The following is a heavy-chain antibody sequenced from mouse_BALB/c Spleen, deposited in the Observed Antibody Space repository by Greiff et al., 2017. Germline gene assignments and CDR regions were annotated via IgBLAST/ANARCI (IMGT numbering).Heavy chain of an antibody. V-gene: IGHV5-12-2*01. Sequence: EVNLVESGGGLVQPGGSLKLSCAASGFTFSSYTMSWVRQTPEKRLEWVAYISNGGGSTYYPDTVKGRFTISRDNAKNTLYLQMSSLKSEDTAMYYCARRDDYGPYWYFDVWGAGTTVTVSS. CDR2: ISNGGGST. J-gene: IGHJ1*01. CDR1: GFTFSSYT. CDR3: ARRDDYGPYWYFDV. D-gene: IGHD2-4*01.